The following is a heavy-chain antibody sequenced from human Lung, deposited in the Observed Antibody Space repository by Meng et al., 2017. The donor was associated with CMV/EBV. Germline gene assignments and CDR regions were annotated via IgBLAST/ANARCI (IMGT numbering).Heavy chain of an antibody. V-gene: IGHV3-48*03. CDR2: ISSSGSTI. CDR1: GFTFSSYE. D-gene: IGHD5-24*01. J-gene: IGHJ4*01. CDR3: ARERGRDGYNSGWGKDY. Sequence: GGSLRLSCAASGFTFSSYEMNWVRQAPGKGLEWVSYISSSGSTIYYADSVKGRFTISRDNAKNSLYLQMNSLRAEDTAVYYCARERGRDGYNSGWGKDYWGHGTLVTVSS.